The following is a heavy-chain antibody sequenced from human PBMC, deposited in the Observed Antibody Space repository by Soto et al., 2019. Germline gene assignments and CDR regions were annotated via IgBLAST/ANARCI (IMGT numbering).Heavy chain of an antibody. D-gene: IGHD7-27*01. Sequence: GGSLRLSCAASGFTFSSYAMTWVRQAPGKGLEWVSVISGSGGSTHYADSVKGRFTISRDNSKNTLYLQMNSLRAEDTAVYYCARPNRHYYYYGMDVWGQGTTVTVSS. CDR1: GFTFSSYA. J-gene: IGHJ6*02. V-gene: IGHV3-23*01. CDR3: ARPNRHYYYYGMDV. CDR2: ISGSGGST.